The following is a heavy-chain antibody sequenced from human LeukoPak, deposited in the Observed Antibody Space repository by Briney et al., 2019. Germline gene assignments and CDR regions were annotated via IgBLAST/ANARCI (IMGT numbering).Heavy chain of an antibody. CDR2: ISSSSSYI. J-gene: IGHJ4*02. V-gene: IGHV3-21*01. D-gene: IGHD4-23*01. CDR3: ARGFGTVVTPIDY. Sequence: GGSLRLSCAASGFTFSSYSMNWVRQAPGKGLEWVSSISSSSSYIYYADSVKGRFTISRDNAKNSLYLQMNSLRAEDTAVYYCARGFGTVVTPIDYWGQGILVTVSS. CDR1: GFTFSSYS.